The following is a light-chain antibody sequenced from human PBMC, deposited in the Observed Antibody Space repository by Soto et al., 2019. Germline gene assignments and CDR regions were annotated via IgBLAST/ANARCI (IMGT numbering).Light chain of an antibody. CDR3: CSYAGSDDVV. CDR1: SSAVGGYNY. J-gene: IGLJ2*01. V-gene: IGLV2-11*01. CDR2: DVS. Sequence: QSVLTQPRSVSGSHGQSVTISCPGTSSAVGGYNYVSWYQQHPGKAPKLMIYDVSKRPSGVPDRFSGSKSGNTASLTISGLQAEDEADYYCCSYAGSDDVVFGGGTKVTVL.